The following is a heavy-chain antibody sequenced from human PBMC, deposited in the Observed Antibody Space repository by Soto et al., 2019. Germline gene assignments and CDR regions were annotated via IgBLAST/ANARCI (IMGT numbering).Heavy chain of an antibody. D-gene: IGHD6-19*01. CDR2: ISSTSSYT. J-gene: IGHJ4*02. V-gene: IGHV3-21*01. CDR1: GFTFSSYA. CDR3: ARDLALAGNY. Sequence: KTGGSLRLSCAASGFTFSSYAMNWVRQTQEEGLEWVSSISSTSSYTHYSDSVKGRFTISRDNANNSLFPQMNSLRAEDTATYYCARDLALAGNYWGQGVLVTVSS.